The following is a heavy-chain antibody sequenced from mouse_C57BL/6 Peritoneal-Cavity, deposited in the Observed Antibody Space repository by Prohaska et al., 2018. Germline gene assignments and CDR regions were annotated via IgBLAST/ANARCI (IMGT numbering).Heavy chain of an antibody. CDR2: IYPGSGST. Sequence: PGASVKMSCKASGYTFTSYWITWVKQRHGQGLEWIGDIYPGSGSTNYNEKFKSKATLTVDSSAITAYMQSSSLPSDAAAVYYCAREDVNYFAYWGQCTLVTVS. CDR1: GYTFTSYW. V-gene: IGHV1-55*01. D-gene: IGHD2-1*01. CDR3: AREDVNYFAY. J-gene: IGHJ3*01.